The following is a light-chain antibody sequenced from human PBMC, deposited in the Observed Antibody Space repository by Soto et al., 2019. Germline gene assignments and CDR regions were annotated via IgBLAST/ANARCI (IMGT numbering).Light chain of an antibody. V-gene: IGLV1-44*01. CDR1: HSNIGSKN. J-gene: IGLJ3*02. CDR2: GNN. Sequence: QSVLTQPPSASGTPGQRLTISCSGSHSNIGSKNVNWYQHLPGTAPKHLIYGNNNRPSGVPARFSGSNSGTSASLAITGLQDEDEADYYCQSYDGSLSGSVIGGGTKLTVL. CDR3: QSYDGSLSGSV.